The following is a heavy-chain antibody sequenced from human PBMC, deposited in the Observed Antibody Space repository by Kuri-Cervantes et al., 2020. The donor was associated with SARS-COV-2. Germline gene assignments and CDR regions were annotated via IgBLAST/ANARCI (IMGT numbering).Heavy chain of an antibody. CDR3: AKNRHSSSWTHLDY. J-gene: IGHJ4*02. D-gene: IGHD6-13*01. V-gene: IGHV3-30-3*02. CDR2: ISYDGSNK. Sequence: LSLTCAASESTFSSYAMHWVRQAPGKGLEWVGVISYDGSNKDYADSVKGRFTISRDNSNNTLYLQMNSLRAEDTAVYYCAKNRHSSSWTHLDYWGQGALVTVSS. CDR1: ESTFSSYA.